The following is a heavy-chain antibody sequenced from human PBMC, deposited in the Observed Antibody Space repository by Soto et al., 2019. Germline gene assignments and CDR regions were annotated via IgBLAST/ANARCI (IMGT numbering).Heavy chain of an antibody. D-gene: IGHD2-2*01. J-gene: IGHJ6*02. V-gene: IGHV1-18*04. CDR3: AREGLVVPQLGTNYYYYGMDV. Sequence: GASVKVSCKASGYTFTSYGISWVRQAPGQGLEWMGWISAYNGNTNYAQKLQGRVTMTTDTSTSTAYMELRSLRSDDTAVYYCAREGLVVPQLGTNYYYYGMDVWGQGTTVTVSS. CDR1: GYTFTSYG. CDR2: ISAYNGNT.